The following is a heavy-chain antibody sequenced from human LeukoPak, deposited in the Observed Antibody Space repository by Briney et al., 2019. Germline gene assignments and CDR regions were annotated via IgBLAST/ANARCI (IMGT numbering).Heavy chain of an antibody. CDR3: ARARSGYSGPRYAFDI. V-gene: IGHV4-59*01. J-gene: IGHJ3*02. D-gene: IGHD3-3*01. CDR1: GGSISSYY. Sequence: SETLSLTCTVSGGSISSYYWSWLRQPPGKGLEWIGYIYYSGSTNYNPSLKSRVTISVDTSKNQFSLKLSSVTAADTAVYYCARARSGYSGPRYAFDIWGQGTMVTVSS. CDR2: IYYSGST.